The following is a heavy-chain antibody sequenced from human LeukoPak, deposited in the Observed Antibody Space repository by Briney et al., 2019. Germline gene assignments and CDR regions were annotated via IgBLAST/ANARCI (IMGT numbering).Heavy chain of an antibody. CDR2: ISAYNGNT. D-gene: IGHD1-26*01. CDR3: ARDLQRLSGSSSWGYDY. CDR1: GYTFTSYG. Sequence: GASVKVSCKASGYTFTSYGISWVRQAPGQGLEWMGWISAYNGNTNYAQKLQGRVTMTTDTSTSTAYMELRSLRSDDTAVYYCARDLQRLSGSSSWGYDYWGQGTLVTVSS. J-gene: IGHJ4*02. V-gene: IGHV1-18*01.